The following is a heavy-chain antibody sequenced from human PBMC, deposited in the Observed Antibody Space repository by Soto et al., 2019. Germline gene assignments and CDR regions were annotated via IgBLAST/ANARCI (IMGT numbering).Heavy chain of an antibody. CDR3: AAHTGYYDSSGYYTD. J-gene: IGHJ4*02. D-gene: IGHD3-22*01. CDR1: GGSFSGYY. Sequence: PSETLSLTCAVYGGSFSGYYWSWIRQPPGKGLEWIGYIYYSGSTNYNPSLKSRVTISVDTSKNQFSLKLSSVTAADTAVYYCAAHTGYYDSSGYYTDWGQGTLVTVSS. V-gene: IGHV4-59*08. CDR2: IYYSGST.